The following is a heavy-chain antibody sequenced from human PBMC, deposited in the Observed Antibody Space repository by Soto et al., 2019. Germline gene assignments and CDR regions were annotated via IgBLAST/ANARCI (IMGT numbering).Heavy chain of an antibody. CDR2: ISYDGSNK. CDR3: ASPRPSGWSSYYYYGMDV. CDR1: GFTFSSYA. V-gene: IGHV3-30-3*01. Sequence: GGSLRLSCAASGFTFSSYAMHWVRQAPGKGLGWVAVISYDGSNKYYADSVKGRFTISRDNSKNTLYLQMNSLRAEDTAVYYCASPRPSGWSSYYYYGMDVWGQGTTVTVSS. D-gene: IGHD6-19*01. J-gene: IGHJ6*02.